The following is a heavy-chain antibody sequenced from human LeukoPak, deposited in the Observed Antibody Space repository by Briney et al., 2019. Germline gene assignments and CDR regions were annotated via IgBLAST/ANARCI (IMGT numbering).Heavy chain of an antibody. J-gene: IGHJ4*02. CDR3: ARDLIAAPNDY. CDR1: GFTFSSYS. CDR2: VSSSSSYI. V-gene: IGHV3-21*01. Sequence: PGGSLRLSCAASGFTFSSYSMNWVRQAPGKGLEWVSSVSSSSSYIYYADSVKGRFTISRDNAKSSLYLQMNSLRAEDTAVYYCARDLIAAPNDYWGQGTLVTVSS. D-gene: IGHD6-13*01.